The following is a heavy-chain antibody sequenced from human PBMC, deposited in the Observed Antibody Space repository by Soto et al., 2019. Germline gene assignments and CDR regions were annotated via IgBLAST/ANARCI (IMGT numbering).Heavy chain of an antibody. Sequence: GESLKISCXGSGYSFTSYWIGWVRQMPGKGLEWMGIIYPGDSDTRYRPSFQGQVTISADKSISTAYLQWSSLKASDTAMYYCARRYSSSPYAFDIWGQGTMVTVSS. CDR1: GYSFTSYW. D-gene: IGHD6-6*01. CDR3: ARRYSSSPYAFDI. CDR2: IYPGDSDT. V-gene: IGHV5-51*01. J-gene: IGHJ3*02.